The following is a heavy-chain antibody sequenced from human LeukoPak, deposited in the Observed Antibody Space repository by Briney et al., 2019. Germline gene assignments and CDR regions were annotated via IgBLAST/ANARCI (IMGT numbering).Heavy chain of an antibody. V-gene: IGHV3-9*02. CDR2: ISWNSGSI. D-gene: IGHD3-16*01. Sequence: PGGSLRLSCAASGFTSDDYAMHWVRQAPGKGLEWVSGISWNSGSIGYADSVKGRFTISRDNAKNSLYLQMNSLRAEDTALYYCAKESPWGQGLFDYWGQGTLVTVSS. CDR1: GFTSDDYA. CDR3: AKESPWGQGLFDY. J-gene: IGHJ4*02.